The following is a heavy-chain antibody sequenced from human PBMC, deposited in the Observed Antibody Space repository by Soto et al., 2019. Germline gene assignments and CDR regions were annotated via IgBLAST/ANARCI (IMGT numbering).Heavy chain of an antibody. CDR2: ISSSSSYI. CDR1: GFTFSSYS. J-gene: IGHJ4*02. V-gene: IGHV3-21*01. D-gene: IGHD3-9*01. CDR3: ARSNNFNYDILTGIYYYFDY. Sequence: GGSLILSCAASGFTFSSYSMNWVRQAPGKGLEWVSSISSSSSYIYYADSVKGRFTISRDNAKNSLYLQMNSLRAEDTAVYYCARSNNFNYDILTGIYYYFDYWGQGTLVTVSS.